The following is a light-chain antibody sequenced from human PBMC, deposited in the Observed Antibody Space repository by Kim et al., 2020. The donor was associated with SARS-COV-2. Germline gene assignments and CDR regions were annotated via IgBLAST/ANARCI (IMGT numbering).Light chain of an antibody. Sequence: ASVKLTFTLSSGHSTYAIAWHQQQPEKGPRYLMKVDSDGSHNKGDGIPDRFSGSSSGAERYLTISSLQSEDEADYYCQTWDTGIRVFGGGTKVTVL. V-gene: IGLV4-69*01. CDR2: VDSDGSH. J-gene: IGLJ3*02. CDR1: SGHSTYA. CDR3: QTWDTGIRV.